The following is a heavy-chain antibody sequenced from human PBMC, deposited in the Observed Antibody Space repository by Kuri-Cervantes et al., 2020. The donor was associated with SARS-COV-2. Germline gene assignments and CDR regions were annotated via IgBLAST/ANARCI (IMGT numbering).Heavy chain of an antibody. D-gene: IGHD6-13*01. V-gene: IGHV3-43*02. CDR2: ISGDGGTT. CDR3: AKDQGQQLAFDY. J-gene: IGHJ4*02. CDR1: GFTFDDYA. Sequence: GGSLRLSCAASGFTFDDYAMHWVRQAPGKGLEWVSLISGDGGTTYYADSVKGRFTISRDNSKNSLYLQMNGLRSEDTVFYYCAKDQGQQLAFDYWGQGTLVTVSS.